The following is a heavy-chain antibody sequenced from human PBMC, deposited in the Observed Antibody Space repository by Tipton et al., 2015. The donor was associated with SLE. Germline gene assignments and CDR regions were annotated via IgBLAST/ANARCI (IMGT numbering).Heavy chain of an antibody. J-gene: IGHJ5*02. CDR1: GGSISSYY. CDR3: ARGKSTFNWFDP. Sequence: TLSLTCTVSGGSISSYYWSWIRQPPGKGLEWIGYIYYSGSTKYNPSLKSRVTISVDTSKNQLSLKLSPVTAADTAVYYCARGKSTFNWFDPWGQGTLVTVSS. V-gene: IGHV4-59*01. CDR2: IYYSGST.